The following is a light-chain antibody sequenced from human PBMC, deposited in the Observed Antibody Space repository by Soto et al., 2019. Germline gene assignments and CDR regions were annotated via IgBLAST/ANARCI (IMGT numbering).Light chain of an antibody. V-gene: IGLV2-14*01. CDR1: SSDVGGYNY. Sequence: QSVLTQPASVSGSPGQSITISCTGTSSDVGGYNYVSWYQQHPGKAPKLMIYDVSNRPSGVSTRFSGSKSGNTASLTISGLQAEDEADYYCRSYTSSSTVVFGGGTKLTVL. CDR3: RSYTSSSTVV. CDR2: DVS. J-gene: IGLJ2*01.